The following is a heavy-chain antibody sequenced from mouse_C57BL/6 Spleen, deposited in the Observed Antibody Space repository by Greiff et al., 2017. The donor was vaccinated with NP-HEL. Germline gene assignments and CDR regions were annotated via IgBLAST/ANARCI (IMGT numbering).Heavy chain of an antibody. J-gene: IGHJ4*01. CDR2: IDPNSGGT. CDR1: GYTFTSYW. V-gene: IGHV1-72*01. CDR3: AKSVVADYYAMDY. D-gene: IGHD1-1*01. Sequence: VKLQQPGAELVKPGASVKLSCKASGYTFTSYWMHWVKQRPGRGLEWIGRIDPNSGGTKYNEKFKSKATLTVDKPSSTAYMQLSSLTSEDSAVYYCAKSVVADYYAMDYWGQGTSVTVSS.